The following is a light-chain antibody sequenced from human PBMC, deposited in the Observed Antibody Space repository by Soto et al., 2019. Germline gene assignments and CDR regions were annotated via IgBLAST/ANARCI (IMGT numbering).Light chain of an antibody. CDR1: SSDIGRYNY. V-gene: IGLV2-14*01. CDR3: SSHISSSTYV. CDR2: DVS. J-gene: IGLJ1*01. Sequence: QSVLTQPASVSGSPGQSITISCTGTSSDIGRYNYVSWYQQYPGKAPKFMIYDVSNRPSGVSNRFSGSKSGNTASLTISGLQAEDEADYYCSSHISSSTYVFGTGTKVTVL.